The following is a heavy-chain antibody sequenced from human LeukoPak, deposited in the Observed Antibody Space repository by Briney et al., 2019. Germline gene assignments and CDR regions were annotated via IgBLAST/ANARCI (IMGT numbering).Heavy chain of an antibody. CDR1: GGSFSGYY. J-gene: IGHJ6*03. Sequence: SETLSLTCAVYGGSFSGYYWSWIRQPPGKGLEWIGEINHSGSTNYNPSLKSRVTISVDTSKNQFSLKLSSVTAADTAVYYCARVLGSSSWYFRGSYYYYMDVWGKGTTVTVSS. V-gene: IGHV4-34*01. D-gene: IGHD6-13*01. CDR3: ARVLGSSSWYFRGSYYYYMDV. CDR2: INHSGST.